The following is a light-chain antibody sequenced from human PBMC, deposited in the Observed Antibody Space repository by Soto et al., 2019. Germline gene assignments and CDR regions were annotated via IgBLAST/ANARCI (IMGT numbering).Light chain of an antibody. J-gene: IGKJ1*01. Sequence: DIQMTQSPSTLSASVGDRVTITCRASQSISSWLAWYQQKPGKAPKLLIYKASSLESGVPSRFSGSGSGTEFTLTISSLQPDDFATYYCQHYESYPWTFGRGTKVDIK. V-gene: IGKV1-5*03. CDR1: QSISSW. CDR2: KAS. CDR3: QHYESYPWT.